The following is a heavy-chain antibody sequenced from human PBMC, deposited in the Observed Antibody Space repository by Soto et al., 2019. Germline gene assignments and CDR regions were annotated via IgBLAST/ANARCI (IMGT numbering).Heavy chain of an antibody. D-gene: IGHD1-26*01. CDR1: GFTFSSYW. CDR3: ARIKGGARGWFDP. J-gene: IGHJ5*02. Sequence: GGSLRLSCAASGFTFSSYWMSWVRQAPGKGLEWVANIKQDGSEKYYVDSVKGRFTISRDNAKNSLYLQMNSLRAEDTAVYYCARIKGGARGWFDPWGQGTLVTVSS. V-gene: IGHV3-7*01. CDR2: IKQDGSEK.